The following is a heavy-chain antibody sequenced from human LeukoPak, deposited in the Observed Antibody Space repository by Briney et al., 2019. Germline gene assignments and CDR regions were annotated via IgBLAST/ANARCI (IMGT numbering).Heavy chain of an antibody. V-gene: IGHV1-2*02. CDR3: ARSGKEVVRGVTGDYYYYYMDV. J-gene: IGHJ6*03. D-gene: IGHD3-10*01. CDR1: GYTLTGYY. CDR2: INPNSGGT. Sequence: GASVKVSCKASGYTLTGYYMHWVRQAPGQGLEWMGWINPNSGGTNYAQKFQGRVTMTRDTSISTAYMELSRLRSDDTAVYYCARSGKEVVRGVTGDYYYYYMDVWGKGTTVTVSS.